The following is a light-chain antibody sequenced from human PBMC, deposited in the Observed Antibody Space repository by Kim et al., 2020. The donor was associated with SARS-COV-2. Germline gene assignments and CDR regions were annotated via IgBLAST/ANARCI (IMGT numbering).Light chain of an antibody. CDR1: KYGAKN. CDR3: QTWDSTTVI. J-gene: IGLJ2*01. Sequence: VTPGQTDCRTCSGYKYGAKNATGERHKSAPTHVVVIYQDNKRPSGMTERFSGSSSGNTATLTRSGTQPMDEADYYCQTWDSTTVIFGGGTKLTVL. CDR2: QDN. V-gene: IGLV3-1*01.